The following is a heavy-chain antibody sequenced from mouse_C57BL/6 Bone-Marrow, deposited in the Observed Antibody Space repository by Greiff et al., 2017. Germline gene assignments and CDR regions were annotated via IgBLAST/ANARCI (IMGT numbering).Heavy chain of an antibody. V-gene: IGHV1-7*01. CDR2: INPSSGYT. Sequence: VNVVESGAELAKPGASVKLSCKASGYTFTSYWMHWVKQRPGQGLEWIGYINPSSGYTKYNQKFKDKATLTADKSSSTAYMQLSSLTYEDSAVYYCARRVTGTGAWFAYWGQGTLVTVSA. J-gene: IGHJ3*01. D-gene: IGHD4-1*01. CDR3: ARRVTGTGAWFAY. CDR1: GYTFTSYW.